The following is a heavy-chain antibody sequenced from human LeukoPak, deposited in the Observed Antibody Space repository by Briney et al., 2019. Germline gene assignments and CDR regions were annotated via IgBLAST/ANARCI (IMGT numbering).Heavy chain of an antibody. CDR1: GGSISSYY. Sequence: PSETLSLTCTVSGGSISSYYWSWIRQPPGKGLEWIGYIYYSGSTNYNPSLKSRVTISVDTSKNQFSLKLSSVTAADTAVYYCARHKGGQWLPLHPYYFDYWGQGTLVTVSS. J-gene: IGHJ4*02. D-gene: IGHD5-12*01. V-gene: IGHV4-59*08. CDR2: IYYSGST. CDR3: ARHKGGQWLPLHPYYFDY.